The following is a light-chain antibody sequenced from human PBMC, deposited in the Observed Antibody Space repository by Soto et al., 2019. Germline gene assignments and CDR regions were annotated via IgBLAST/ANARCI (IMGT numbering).Light chain of an antibody. V-gene: IGLV1-40*01. CDR3: QSCDSRLSGFVV. Sequence: QSVLTQPPSVSGSPGQRVTISCTGSSSNIGAGYDVHWYQQLPGAAPKLLIFGNNNRTSGVPDRFSGSRSGISGSLTITGLQAEDEADYYCQSCDSRLSGFVVFGGGTKLTVL. CDR2: GNN. CDR1: SSNIGAGYD. J-gene: IGLJ2*01.